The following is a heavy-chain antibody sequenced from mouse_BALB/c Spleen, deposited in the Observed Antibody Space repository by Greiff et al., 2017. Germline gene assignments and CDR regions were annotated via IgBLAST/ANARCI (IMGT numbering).Heavy chain of an antibody. CDR1: GYSITSDYA. CDR3: ARRRYRYGLDY. CDR2: ISYSGST. D-gene: IGHD2-14*01. V-gene: IGHV3-2*02. Sequence: EVQLQESGPGLVKPSQSLSLTCTVTGYSITSDYAWNWIRQFPGNKLEWMGYISYSGSTSYNPSLKSRISITRDTSKNQFFLQLNSVTTEDTATYYCARRRYRYGLDYWGQGTTLTVSS. J-gene: IGHJ2*01.